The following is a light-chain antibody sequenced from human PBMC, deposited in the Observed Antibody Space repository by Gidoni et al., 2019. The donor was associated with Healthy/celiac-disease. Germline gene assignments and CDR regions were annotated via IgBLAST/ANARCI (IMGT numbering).Light chain of an antibody. CDR2: EVS. Sequence: QSALTQPASVSGSPGQPITISCTGTSSDVGGYNYVSWYQQHRGKAPKLMIYEVSNRPSGVSNRFSGSKSGNTASLTISGLQAEDEADYYCSSYTSSSTWVFGGGTKLTVL. CDR1: SSDVGGYNY. V-gene: IGLV2-14*01. J-gene: IGLJ3*02. CDR3: SSYTSSSTWV.